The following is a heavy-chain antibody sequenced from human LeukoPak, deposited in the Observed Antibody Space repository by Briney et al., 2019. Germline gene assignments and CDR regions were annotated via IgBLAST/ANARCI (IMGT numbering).Heavy chain of an antibody. J-gene: IGHJ1*01. CDR2: ISGDGAST. Sequence: GGSLRLSCAASGFSFDDYAMHWVRQAPGKGLEWVSLISGDGASTFHADSVKSRFTISRDNSKNSLYLQMNSLRPEDTALYYCARDKVTGYFHNWGQGTLVTVSS. CDR1: GFSFDDYA. CDR3: ARDKVTGYFHN. V-gene: IGHV3-43*02.